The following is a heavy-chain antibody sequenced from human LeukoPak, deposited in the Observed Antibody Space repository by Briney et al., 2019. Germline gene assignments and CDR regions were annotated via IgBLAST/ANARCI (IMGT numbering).Heavy chain of an antibody. D-gene: IGHD6-19*01. Sequence: SETLSLTCTVSGGSISSSSYYWGWIRQPPGKGLEWIGSIYYSGSTYYNPSLKSRVTISVDTSKNQFSLKLSSVTAADTAVYYCATHSDSSGLHYYYYYGMDVWGQGTTVTVSS. J-gene: IGHJ6*02. CDR1: GGSISSSSYY. CDR2: IYYSGST. V-gene: IGHV4-39*01. CDR3: ATHSDSSGLHYYYYYGMDV.